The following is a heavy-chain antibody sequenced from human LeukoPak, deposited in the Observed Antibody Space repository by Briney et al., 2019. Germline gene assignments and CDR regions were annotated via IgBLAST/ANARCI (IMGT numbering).Heavy chain of an antibody. CDR1: GFTFSSYG. CDR2: ISSGSGDNT. D-gene: IGHD3-10*01. CDR3: AKRSGSGTYHFDY. Sequence: GGSLRLSCAASGFTFSSYGMTWVSQAPGKGLEWVSTISSGSGDNTYYADSVKGRFTISRDNSKNTLYLQMNGLRAEDTAIYYCAKRSGSGTYHFDYWGQGTLVTVSS. J-gene: IGHJ4*02. V-gene: IGHV3-23*01.